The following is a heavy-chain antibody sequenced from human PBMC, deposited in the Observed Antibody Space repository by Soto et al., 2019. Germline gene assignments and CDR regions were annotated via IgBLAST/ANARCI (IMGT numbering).Heavy chain of an antibody. D-gene: IGHD6-13*01. J-gene: IGHJ5*02. V-gene: IGHV4-31*03. CDR1: GGSISSGGYY. CDR3: ARFYSSRNNWFDP. Sequence: SETLSLTCTVSGGSISSGGYYWTWIRQHPGKGLEWIGYIYYSGSTYYNPSLKSRVTISVDTSKNQFSLKLSSVTAADTAVYYCARFYSSRNNWFDPWGQGTLVTVSS. CDR2: IYYSGST.